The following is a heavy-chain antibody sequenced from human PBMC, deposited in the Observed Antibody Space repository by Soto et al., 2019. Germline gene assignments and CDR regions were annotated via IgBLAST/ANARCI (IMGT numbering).Heavy chain of an antibody. V-gene: IGHV3-7*01. CDR1: GFTFSSYW. CDR3: ARAIVVVVAANIPFRGYGDTFDY. D-gene: IGHD2-15*01. CDR2: IKQDGSEK. Sequence: PGGSLRLSCAASGFTFSSYWMSWVRQAPGKGLEWVANIKQDGSEKYYVDSVKGRFTISRDNAKNSLYLQMNSLRAEDTAVYYCARAIVVVVAANIPFRGYGDTFDYWGQGTLVTVSS. J-gene: IGHJ4*02.